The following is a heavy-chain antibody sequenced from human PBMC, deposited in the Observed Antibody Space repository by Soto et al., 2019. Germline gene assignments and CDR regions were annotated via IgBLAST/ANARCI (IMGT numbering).Heavy chain of an antibody. CDR3: ARGSYDSSGYYETFDY. Sequence: GGSLRLSCAASGFTFSDYYMSWIRQAPGKGLEWVSYISSSGSTIYYADSVKGRFTISRDNAKNSLYLQMNSLRAEDTAVYYCARGSYDSSGYYETFDYWGQGTLVTVSS. CDR1: GFTFSDYY. CDR2: ISSSGSTI. D-gene: IGHD3-22*01. V-gene: IGHV3-11*01. J-gene: IGHJ4*02.